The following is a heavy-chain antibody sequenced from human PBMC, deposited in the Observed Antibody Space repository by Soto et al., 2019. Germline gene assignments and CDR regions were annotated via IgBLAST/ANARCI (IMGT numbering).Heavy chain of an antibody. V-gene: IGHV4-59*04. D-gene: IGHD3-10*01. Sequence: SETLSLTCTVSGGSISSYYWSWIRQPPGKGLEWIGYTYYSGSTYYNPSLKSRVTISVDTSKNQFSLKLSSVTAADTAVYYCASLRVLWFGELRNYYYYGMDVWGQGTTVTVSS. J-gene: IGHJ6*02. CDR3: ASLRVLWFGELRNYYYYGMDV. CDR2: TYYSGST. CDR1: GGSISSYY.